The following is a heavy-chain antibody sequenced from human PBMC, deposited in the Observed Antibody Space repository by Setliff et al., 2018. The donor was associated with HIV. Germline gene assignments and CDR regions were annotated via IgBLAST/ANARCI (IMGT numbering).Heavy chain of an antibody. V-gene: IGHV1-69*05. J-gene: IGHJ4*01. CDR3: ARLMHYYDSFWVLWRENYFDS. CDR1: GGTFRKYA. Sequence: SVKVSCKASGGTFRKYAISWVRQAPGQGLEWMGGIIPIFGIANYAQKFQDRVTITTDESTTTAYMELSSLRSEDTAVYFCARLMHYYDSFWVLWRENYFDSWGRGTLVTVSS. CDR2: IIPIFGIA. D-gene: IGHD3-22*01.